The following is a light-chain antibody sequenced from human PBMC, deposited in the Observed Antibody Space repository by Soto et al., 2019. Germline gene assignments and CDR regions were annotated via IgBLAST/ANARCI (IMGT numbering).Light chain of an antibody. J-gene: IGKJ3*01. V-gene: IGKV3-15*01. CDR1: QSVGIH. CDR3: QQYNNWPLT. Sequence: EIVMTQSPATLSMSPGERAALSCRASQSVGIHLAWYQQKPGQAPRLLLYSASTRAAGVPPRFSASGSGTEFPLTISSLQSEDFAVYYCQQYNNWPLTFGAGTRLDLK. CDR2: SAS.